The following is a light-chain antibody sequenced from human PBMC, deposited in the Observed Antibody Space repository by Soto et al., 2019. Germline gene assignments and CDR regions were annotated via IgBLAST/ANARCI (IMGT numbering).Light chain of an antibody. Sequence: DIQMTQSPSTLSASVGDRATITCRASQNINSWLAWYQQKPGKAPKLLIHKASSLQSGVPSRFSGSGSGTEFTLTISSLDPDDFATYYCQQYNSYSKTFGQGTKV. V-gene: IGKV1-5*03. CDR1: QNINSW. J-gene: IGKJ1*01. CDR2: KAS. CDR3: QQYNSYSKT.